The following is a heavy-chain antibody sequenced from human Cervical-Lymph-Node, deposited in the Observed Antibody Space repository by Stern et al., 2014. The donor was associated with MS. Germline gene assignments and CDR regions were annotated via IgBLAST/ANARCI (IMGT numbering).Heavy chain of an antibody. CDR1: GFTFNTHY. D-gene: IGHD5-24*01. CDR3: ARVKGYTYFDY. V-gene: IGHV3-53*01. J-gene: IGHJ4*02. CDR2: IYSVGST. Sequence: EVHLVESGGGLIQPGGSLRLSCPASGFTFNTHYMSWVRQAPGKGLEWVSTIYSVGSTYYAESVKGRFTISRDNSKNTLYLQMNSLRAEDTAVYYCARVKGYTYFDYWGQGTLVTVSS.